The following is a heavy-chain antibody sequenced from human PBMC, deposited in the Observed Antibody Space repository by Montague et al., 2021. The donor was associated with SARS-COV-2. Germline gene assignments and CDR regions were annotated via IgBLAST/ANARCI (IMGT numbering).Heavy chain of an antibody. V-gene: IGHV4-4*07. J-gene: IGHJ4*02. Sequence: ETLSFTCTVSGDSISSYYWNWIRQPAGKGLEWIGRIYASGGTNYNPSLKSRVTMSVDTSKNQFSLKLNSVTAADTAVYYCGRGVVAATPVVDYWGRGTLVTVSS. CDR1: GDSISSYY. CDR2: IYASGGT. D-gene: IGHD2-15*01. CDR3: GRGVVAATPVVDY.